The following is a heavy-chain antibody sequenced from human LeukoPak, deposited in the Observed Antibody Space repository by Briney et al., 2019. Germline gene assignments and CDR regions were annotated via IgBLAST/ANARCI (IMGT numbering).Heavy chain of an antibody. D-gene: IGHD1-26*01. J-gene: IGHJ4*02. V-gene: IGHV3-9*01. CDR2: ISWNSGSI. CDR3: AKDYGAGATNSFFDY. CDR1: GFTFYDYA. Sequence: GGSLSRYCAASGFTFYDYAMHWVRQATGKGLEWVSGISWNSGSIGYADSVKGRFTISRDNAKNSLYLQMNSLRAEDTALYYCAKDYGAGATNSFFDYWGQGTLVTVSS.